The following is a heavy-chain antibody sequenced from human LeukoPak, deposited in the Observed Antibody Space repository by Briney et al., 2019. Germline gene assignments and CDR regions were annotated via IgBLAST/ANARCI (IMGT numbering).Heavy chain of an antibody. CDR1: CYTFTSYG. V-gene: IGHV1-18*01. Sequence: ASVKVSCKASCYTFTSYGISWVRQAPGQGLEWMGWISAYNGNTNYAQKLQGRVTMTTDTSTSTAYMELRSLRSDDTAVYYCARGAAPKYYYDSSGYNFDYWGQGTLVTASS. D-gene: IGHD3-22*01. J-gene: IGHJ4*02. CDR2: ISAYNGNT. CDR3: ARGAAPKYYYDSSGYNFDY.